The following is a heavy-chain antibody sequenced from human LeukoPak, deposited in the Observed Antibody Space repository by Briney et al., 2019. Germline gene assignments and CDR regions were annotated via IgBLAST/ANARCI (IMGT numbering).Heavy chain of an antibody. CDR1: GFTFSSYW. J-gene: IGHJ6*03. Sequence: GGSLRLSCAASGFTFSSYWMSWVRQAPGKGLEWVANIKQDGSEKYYVDSVKGRFTISRDNAKNSLYLQMNSLRAEDTAVYYCARDSGSTLGLYYYMDVWGKGTTVTVSS. CDR3: ARDSGSTLGLYYYMDV. CDR2: IKQDGSEK. D-gene: IGHD2-15*01. V-gene: IGHV3-7*01.